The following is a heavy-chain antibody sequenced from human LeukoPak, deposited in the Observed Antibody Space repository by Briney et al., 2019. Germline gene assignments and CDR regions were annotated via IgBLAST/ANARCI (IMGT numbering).Heavy chain of an antibody. CDR2: INHSGST. J-gene: IGHJ3*02. Sequence: NTSETLSLTCAVYGGSFSGYYWSWIRQPPGKGLEWIGEINHSGSTNYNPSLKSRVTISGDTSKNQFSLKVSSVTAADTAVYYCASIEAYGDYSLDAFDIWGQGTMVTVSS. CDR3: ASIEAYGDYSLDAFDI. D-gene: IGHD4-17*01. CDR1: GGSFSGYY. V-gene: IGHV4-34*01.